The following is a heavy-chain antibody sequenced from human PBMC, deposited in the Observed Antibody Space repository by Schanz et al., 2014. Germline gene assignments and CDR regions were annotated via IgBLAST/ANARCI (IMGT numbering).Heavy chain of an antibody. CDR1: GFAVDNYY. Sequence: VQLLESGGGLVQPGGSLRLSCLASGFAVDNYYMSCVRQAPGKGLEWVAVIWSDGTNEYYADSVKGRFTISGDSSKYTVYLQMNSLRADDTAVYYCAKGPCCYYYMDVWGNGTTVTVSS. V-gene: IGHV3-33*08. J-gene: IGHJ6*03. CDR2: IWSDGTNE. CDR3: AKGPCCYYYMDV.